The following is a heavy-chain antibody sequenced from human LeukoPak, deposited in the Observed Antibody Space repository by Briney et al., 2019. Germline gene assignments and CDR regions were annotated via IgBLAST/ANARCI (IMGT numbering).Heavy chain of an antibody. V-gene: IGHV3-23*01. J-gene: IGHJ4*02. D-gene: IGHD2-2*01. CDR2: IGGGDDIT. CDR1: GFTFSNYE. Sequence: QSGGSLRLSCVVSGFTFSNYEMNWVRQAPGNGLEWVSSIGGGDDITFYADSVKGRFRISRDDSKNTVFLQISSLRVEDKASYYCAKWGGTATIGTIWYGPLDHWGQGTQVTVSS. CDR3: AKWGGTATIGTIWYGPLDH.